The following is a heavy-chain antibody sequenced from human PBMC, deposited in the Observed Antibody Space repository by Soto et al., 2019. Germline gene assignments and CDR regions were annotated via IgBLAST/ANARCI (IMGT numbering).Heavy chain of an antibody. D-gene: IGHD3-10*01. CDR2: IYYSGSN. Sequence: SETLSLTCTVSGGSISSSSYYWGWIRQPPGKGLKWIGSIYYSGSNYCSPSLKSRVTISVDTSKNQFSLKLSSVTAADTAVYYCASGAGGYYGSGSYKGDYYYGMDVWGQGTTVTVSS. CDR1: GGSISSSSYY. V-gene: IGHV4-39*01. J-gene: IGHJ6*02. CDR3: ASGAGGYYGSGSYKGDYYYGMDV.